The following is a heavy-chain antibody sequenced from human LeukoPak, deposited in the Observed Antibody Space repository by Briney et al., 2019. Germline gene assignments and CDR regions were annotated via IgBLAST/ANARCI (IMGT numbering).Heavy chain of an antibody. V-gene: IGHV5-51*01. J-gene: IGHJ6*03. CDR3: ARHAGYCSSTSCYPYYYYYYYMDV. Sequence: GEALKISFQGSGYSFTSYWIGWGRRMPGKGGEWMGIIYPGDSDSRYSPSFQGQVTISADKSISTAYLQWSSLKASDTPMYYCARHAGYCSSTSCYPYYYYYYYMDVWGKGTTVTVSS. CDR2: IYPGDSDS. CDR1: GYSFTSYW. D-gene: IGHD2-2*01.